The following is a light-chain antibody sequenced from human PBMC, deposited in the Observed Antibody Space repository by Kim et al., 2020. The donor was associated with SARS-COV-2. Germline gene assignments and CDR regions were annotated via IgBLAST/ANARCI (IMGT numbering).Light chain of an antibody. CDR2: QDS. CDR3: QAWDSSTVI. J-gene: IGLJ2*01. Sequence: SYELTQPPSGSVSPGQTASITCSGDNLGDKYACWYQQKPGQSPVLVIYQDSTRPSGIPERFSGSYSGNTATLTISGTQAMDEADYYCQAWDSSTVIFGGG. CDR1: NLGDKY. V-gene: IGLV3-1*01.